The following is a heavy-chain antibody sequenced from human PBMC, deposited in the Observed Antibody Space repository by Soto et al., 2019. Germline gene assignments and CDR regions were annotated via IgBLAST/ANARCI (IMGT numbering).Heavy chain of an antibody. V-gene: IGHV3-21*01. D-gene: IGHD4-17*01. J-gene: IGHJ6*02. CDR3: AIKPATTGYYYYCMDV. Sequence: EVQLVESGGGLVKPGGSLRLSCAASGFTFSTYSMNWVRQAPGKGLEWVSSISSSSSYIYYADSVKGRFTISRDNAKNSLDLQMNSLRAEDTAVYYCAIKPATTGYYYYCMDVWGQGTTVTVSS. CDR1: GFTFSTYS. CDR2: ISSSSSYI.